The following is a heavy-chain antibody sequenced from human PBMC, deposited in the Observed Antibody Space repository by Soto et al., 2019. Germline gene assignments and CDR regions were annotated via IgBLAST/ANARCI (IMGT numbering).Heavy chain of an antibody. CDR1: GYTFTGYY. D-gene: IGHD2-2*01. J-gene: IGHJ6*02. Sequence: QVQLVQSGAEVKKPGASVKVSCKASGYTFTGYYMHWVRHAPGQGLEWRGGINPNSGGTNDAQKFQGSVTMTRDTSISTAYMELSRLRSDDTAVYYCARMGYCSSTSCYGGKDVWGQGTTVTVSS. V-gene: IGHV1-2*02. CDR2: INPNSGGT. CDR3: ARMGYCSSTSCYGGKDV.